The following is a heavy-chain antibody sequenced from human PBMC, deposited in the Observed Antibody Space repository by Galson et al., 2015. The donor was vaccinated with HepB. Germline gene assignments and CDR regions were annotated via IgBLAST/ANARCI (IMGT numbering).Heavy chain of an antibody. V-gene: IGHV3-48*02. CDR1: GFTFSSYS. D-gene: IGHD3-22*01. J-gene: IGHJ4*02. CDR2: ISSSSSTI. CDR3: ARDLWGAYYYDSSGHQAVSIPFDY. Sequence: SLRLSCAASGFTFSSYSMNWVRQAPGKGLEWVSYISSSSSTIYYADSVKGRFTISRDNAKNSLYLQMNSLRDEDTAVYYCARDLWGAYYYDSSGHQAVSIPFDYWGQGTLVTVSS.